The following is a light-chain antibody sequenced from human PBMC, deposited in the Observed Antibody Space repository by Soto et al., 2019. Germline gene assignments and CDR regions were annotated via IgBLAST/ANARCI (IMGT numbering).Light chain of an antibody. CDR1: SSDVGSYNY. CDR3: SSYTSSSTRV. CDR2: EVS. Sequence: QSALTQPASVSGSPGQSITICCTGTSSDVGSYNYVSWYQQHPGKAPKLMIYEVSNRPSGVSNRFSGSKSGNTASLTISGLQAEDEANYYCSSYTSSSTRVFGGGTQLTVL. V-gene: IGLV2-14*01. J-gene: IGLJ2*01.